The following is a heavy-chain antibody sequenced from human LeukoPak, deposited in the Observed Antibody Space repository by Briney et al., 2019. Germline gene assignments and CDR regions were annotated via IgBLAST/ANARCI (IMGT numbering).Heavy chain of an antibody. CDR1: GYTFTSYG. CDR2: ISAYNGNT. CDR3: ARGLGYSGYDTMGFDY. D-gene: IGHD5-12*01. V-gene: IGHV1-18*01. Sequence: ASVKVSCKASGYTFTSYGISWVRQAPGQGLEWMGWISAYNGNTNYAQKLQGRVTMTTDTSTSTAYMELRSLRSDDTAVYCCARGLGYSGYDTMGFDYWGQGTLVTVSS. J-gene: IGHJ4*02.